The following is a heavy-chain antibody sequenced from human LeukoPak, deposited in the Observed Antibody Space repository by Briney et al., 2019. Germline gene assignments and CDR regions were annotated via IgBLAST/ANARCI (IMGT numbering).Heavy chain of an antibody. V-gene: IGHV1-46*01. CDR2: IDPSGGST. Sequence: SVKVSCKASGYTFTSYYMHWVRQAPGQGLEWMGIIDPSGGSTSYAQKFQGRVTMTRDTSTSTVYMELSSLRSEDTAVYYCARDDSSGYYYVLFDYWGQGTLVTVSS. D-gene: IGHD3-22*01. J-gene: IGHJ4*02. CDR3: ARDDSSGYYYVLFDY. CDR1: GYTFTSYY.